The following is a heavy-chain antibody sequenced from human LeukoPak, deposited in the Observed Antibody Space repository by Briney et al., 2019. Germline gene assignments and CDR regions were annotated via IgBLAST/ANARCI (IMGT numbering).Heavy chain of an antibody. CDR3: ARDKVVPAAIDFDY. CDR2: ISSSSSYI. D-gene: IGHD2-2*01. CDR1: GLTFSSYS. V-gene: IGHV3-21*01. J-gene: IGHJ4*02. Sequence: PGGSLRLSCAASGLTFSSYSMNWVRQAPGKGLEWVSSISSSSSYIYYADSVKGRFTISRDNAKNSLYLQMNSLRAEDTAVYYCARDKVVPAAIDFDYWGQGTLVTVSS.